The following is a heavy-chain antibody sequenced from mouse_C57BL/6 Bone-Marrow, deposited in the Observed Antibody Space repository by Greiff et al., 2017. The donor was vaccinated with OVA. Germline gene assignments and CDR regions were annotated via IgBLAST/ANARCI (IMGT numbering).Heavy chain of an antibody. J-gene: IGHJ1*03. V-gene: IGHV1-64*01. CDR1: GYTFTSYW. CDR3: AREVMMTNWYFDV. Sequence: QVQLQQPGAELVKPGASVKLSYKASGYTFTSYWMHWVKQRPGQGLEWIGMIHPNSGSTNYNEKFKSKATLTVDKSSSTAYMQLSSLTSEDSAVYYCAREVMMTNWYFDVWGTGTTVTVSS. CDR2: IHPNSGST. D-gene: IGHD2-4*01.